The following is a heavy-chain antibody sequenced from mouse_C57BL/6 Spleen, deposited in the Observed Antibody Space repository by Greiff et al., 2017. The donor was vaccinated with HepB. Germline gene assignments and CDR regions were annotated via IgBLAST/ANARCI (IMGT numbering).Heavy chain of an antibody. V-gene: IGHV1-4*01. CDR3: ARNDFDY. Sequence: QVHVKQSGAELARPGASVKMSCKASGYTFTSYTMHWVKQRPGQGLEWIGYINPSSGYTKYNQKFKDKATLTADKSSSTAYMQLSSLTSEDSAVYYCARNDFDYWGQGTTLTVSS. J-gene: IGHJ2*01. CDR1: GYTFTSYT. CDR2: INPSSGYT.